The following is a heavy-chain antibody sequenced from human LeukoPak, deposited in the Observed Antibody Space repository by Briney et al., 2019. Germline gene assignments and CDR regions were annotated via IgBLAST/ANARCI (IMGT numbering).Heavy chain of an antibody. CDR2: IYHSGST. CDR1: GGSISSSNW. J-gene: IGHJ6*04. Sequence: SGTLSLTCAVSGGSISSSNWWSWVRQPPGKGLEWIGEIYHSGSTNYNPSLKSRVTISVDKSKNQFSLKLSSVTAADTAVYYCARVWYYDILTGYYVTEDGTDVWGKGTTVTVSS. D-gene: IGHD3-9*01. V-gene: IGHV4-4*02. CDR3: ARVWYYDILTGYYVTEDGTDV.